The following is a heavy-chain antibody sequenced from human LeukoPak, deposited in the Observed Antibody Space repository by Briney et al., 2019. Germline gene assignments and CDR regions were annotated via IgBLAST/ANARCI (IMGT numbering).Heavy chain of an antibody. CDR3: ARVRTDIVVVPAAIWFDP. CDR2: ISTSSIYT. V-gene: IGHV3-21*04. CDR1: GFTFSSYS. D-gene: IGHD2-2*01. Sequence: PGGSLRLSCAASGFTFSSYSMNWVRQAPGKGLEWVSSISTSSIYTYSADSVKGRFTISRDNAKNSVYLQMNSLRAEDTAVYYCARVRTDIVVVPAAIWFDPWGQGTLVTVSS. J-gene: IGHJ5*02.